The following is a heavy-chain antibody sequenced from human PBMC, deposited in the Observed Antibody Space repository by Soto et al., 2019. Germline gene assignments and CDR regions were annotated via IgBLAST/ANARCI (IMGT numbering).Heavy chain of an antibody. Sequence: SVKVSCKASGGTFSSYAISWVRQAPGQGHEWMGGIIPIFGTANYAQKFQGRVTITADESTSTAYMELSSLRSEDTAVYYCATRPMTTVSRHYYYGMDVWGQGTTVTVSS. CDR2: IIPIFGTA. J-gene: IGHJ6*02. D-gene: IGHD4-17*01. V-gene: IGHV1-69*13. CDR1: GGTFSSYA. CDR3: ATRPMTTVSRHYYYGMDV.